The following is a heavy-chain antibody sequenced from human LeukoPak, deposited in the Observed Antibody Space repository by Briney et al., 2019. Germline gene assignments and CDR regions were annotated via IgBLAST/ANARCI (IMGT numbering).Heavy chain of an antibody. J-gene: IGHJ4*02. D-gene: IGHD3-22*01. Sequence: SETLSLTCTVSGGSISTYYWSWLRQPPGKGLEWIGYIYYSGSTNFNPSLKSRVTISVDTSKNQFSLELSSVTAADTAVYYCARVRRYYDSSGYPSRLFDYWGQGTLVTVSS. V-gene: IGHV4-59*01. CDR1: GGSISTYY. CDR3: ARVRRYYDSSGYPSRLFDY. CDR2: IYYSGST.